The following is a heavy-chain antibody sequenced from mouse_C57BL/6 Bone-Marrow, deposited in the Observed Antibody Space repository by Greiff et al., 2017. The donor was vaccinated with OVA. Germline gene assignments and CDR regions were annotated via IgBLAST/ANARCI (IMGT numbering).Heavy chain of an antibody. CDR3: ARSDGYDVFAY. D-gene: IGHD2-2*01. CDR1: GYAFSSSW. V-gene: IGHV1-82*01. J-gene: IGHJ3*01. Sequence: VQLQESGPELVKPGASVKISCKASGYAFSSSWMNWVKQRPGKGLEWIGRIYPGDGDTNYNGKLKGKATLTADKSSSTAYMQLSSLTSEDSAVYCCARSDGYDVFAYWGQGTLVTVSA. CDR2: IYPGDGDT.